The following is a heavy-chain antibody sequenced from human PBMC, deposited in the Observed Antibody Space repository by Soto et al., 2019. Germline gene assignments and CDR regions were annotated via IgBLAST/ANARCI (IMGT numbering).Heavy chain of an antibody. Sequence: QVQLVQSGPEMKKPGASVKLSCKASGYTFTTYSMHWVRQAPGQRLEWMGWIHAGNGNTEHSQKFQRRVTITRDTYASTAYLELGSLRSEDTAVYYCARAAWSSTSCYNYYAYGMDVWGQGTAVTVS. D-gene: IGHD2-2*01. J-gene: IGHJ6*02. CDR1: GYTFTTYS. CDR3: ARAAWSSTSCYNYYAYGMDV. V-gene: IGHV1-3*01. CDR2: IHAGNGNT.